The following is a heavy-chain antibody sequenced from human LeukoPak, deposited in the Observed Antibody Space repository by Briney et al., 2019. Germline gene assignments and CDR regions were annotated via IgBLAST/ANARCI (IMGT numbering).Heavy chain of an antibody. CDR2: ISYDGSNK. D-gene: IGHD3-10*01. CDR3: ARDKYGSGISPADY. Sequence: GGSLRLSCAASGFTFSSYAMHWVRQAPGKGLEWVAVISYDGSNKYYADSVKGRFTVSRDNSKNTLYLQMNSLRAEDTAVYYCARDKYGSGISPADYWGQGTLVTVSS. V-gene: IGHV3-30-3*01. J-gene: IGHJ4*02. CDR1: GFTFSSYA.